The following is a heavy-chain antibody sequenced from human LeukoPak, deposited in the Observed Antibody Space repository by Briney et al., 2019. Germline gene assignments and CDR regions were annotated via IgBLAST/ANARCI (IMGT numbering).Heavy chain of an antibody. V-gene: IGHV1-2*02. CDR2: INPNSGGT. Sequence: ASVKVSCKASGYTFTGYYMHWVRQAPGQGLEWVGWINPNSGGTNYAQKFQGRVTMTRDTSISTAYMELSRLRSDDTAVYYCATDRAYCGGDCYPTVFDYWGQGTLVTVSS. D-gene: IGHD2-21*02. CDR1: GYTFTGYY. J-gene: IGHJ4*02. CDR3: ATDRAYCGGDCYPTVFDY.